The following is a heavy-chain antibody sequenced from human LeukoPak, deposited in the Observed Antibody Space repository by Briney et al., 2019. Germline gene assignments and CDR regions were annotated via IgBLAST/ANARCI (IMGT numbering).Heavy chain of an antibody. CDR1: GFTFSSYA. V-gene: IGHV3-23*01. CDR3: AKVKDSSGYYPDY. J-gene: IGHJ4*02. D-gene: IGHD3-22*01. CDR2: ISGSGGST. Sequence: GGSLRLSCAASGFTFSSYAMSWARQAPGKGLEWVSAISGSGGSTYYADSVKGRFTISRDNSKNTLYLQMNSLRAEDTAVYYCAKVKDSSGYYPDYWGQGTLVTVSS.